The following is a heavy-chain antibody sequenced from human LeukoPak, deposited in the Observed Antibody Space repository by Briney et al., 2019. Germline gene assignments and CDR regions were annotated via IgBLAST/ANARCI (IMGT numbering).Heavy chain of an antibody. CDR1: GFTFSSYA. J-gene: IGHJ4*02. D-gene: IGHD3-22*01. V-gene: IGHV3-23*01. CDR3: AKDFGYDSSGSFFDY. Sequence: HAGGSLGLSCAASGFTFSSYAMSWVRQAPGKGLEWVSAISGSGGSTYYADSVKGRFTISRDNSKNTLYLQMNSLRAEDTAVYYCAKDFGYDSSGSFFDYWGQGTLVTVSS. CDR2: ISGSGGST.